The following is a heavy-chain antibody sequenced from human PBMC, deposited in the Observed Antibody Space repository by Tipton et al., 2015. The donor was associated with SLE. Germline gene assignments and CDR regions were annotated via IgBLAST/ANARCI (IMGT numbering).Heavy chain of an antibody. CDR2: INGDESTK. J-gene: IGHJ4*02. Sequence: SLRLSCVASGFSVSAYWMHWVRQAPGKGLVWVARINGDESTKTYTDPVKGRFTISRDNTKSTLFLQMNSLGAEDSALYFCARGVYGDGYNDYWGQGTLVTVSS. D-gene: IGHD5-24*01. CDR1: GFSVSAYW. V-gene: IGHV3-74*03. CDR3: ARGVYGDGYNDY.